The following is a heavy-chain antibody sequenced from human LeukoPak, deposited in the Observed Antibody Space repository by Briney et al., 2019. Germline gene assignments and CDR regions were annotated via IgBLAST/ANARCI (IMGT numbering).Heavy chain of an antibody. CDR3: AREAAAGPSFDY. V-gene: IGHV4-30-2*01. D-gene: IGHD6-13*01. CDR2: IYHSGST. Sequence: SQTLSLTCAVSGGSISSGGYAWSWLRQPQGKGLEWIVYIYHSGSTYYNPSLKSRVTISVDRSKNQFSLKLSSVTAADTAVYYCAREAAAGPSFDYWGQGTLVTVSS. CDR1: GGSISSGGYA. J-gene: IGHJ4*02.